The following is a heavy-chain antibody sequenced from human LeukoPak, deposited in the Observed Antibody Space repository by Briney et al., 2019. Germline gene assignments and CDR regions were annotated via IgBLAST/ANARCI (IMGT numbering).Heavy chain of an antibody. D-gene: IGHD2-15*01. CDR2: IYTSGST. CDR1: GGSISSYY. Sequence: SETLSLTCTVSGGSISSYYWSWIRQPAGKGLEWIGRIYTSGSTNYNPSLKSRVTMSVDTSKNQFSLKLSSVTAADTAVYYCARSEGRDCSGGSCYPYYYYGMDVWGQGTTVTVSS. J-gene: IGHJ6*02. CDR3: ARSEGRDCSGGSCYPYYYYGMDV. V-gene: IGHV4-4*07.